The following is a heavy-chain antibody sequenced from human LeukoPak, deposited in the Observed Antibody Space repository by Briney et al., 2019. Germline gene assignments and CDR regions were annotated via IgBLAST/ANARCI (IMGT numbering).Heavy chain of an antibody. CDR2: IKSKTGGGTT. D-gene: IGHD2/OR15-2a*01. J-gene: IGHJ4*02. V-gene: IGHV3-15*01. CDR3: TTRIFH. CDR1: GFTFSNAW. Sequence: PGGSLRLSCAASGFTFSNAWMNWVRQAPGKGLEWVGRIKSKTGGGTTDYAAPVKGRLPISRDDSKNTLYLQMSSLKPEDTAVYYCTTRIFHWGQGTLVTVSS.